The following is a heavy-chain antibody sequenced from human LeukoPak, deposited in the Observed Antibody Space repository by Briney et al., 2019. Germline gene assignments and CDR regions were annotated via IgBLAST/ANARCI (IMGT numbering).Heavy chain of an antibody. V-gene: IGHV1-2*02. D-gene: IGHD5-12*01. CDR1: GYTFTGYY. CDR3: ARVEATESYYFDY. J-gene: IGHJ4*02. Sequence: ASVKVSCKASGYTFTGYYMHWVRQAPGQGLEWMGWINPNSGGTNYAQKFQGRVTMTRDTSISTAYMELSRLRSDDTAVYYCARVEATESYYFDYWGQGTLVTVSS. CDR2: INPNSGGT.